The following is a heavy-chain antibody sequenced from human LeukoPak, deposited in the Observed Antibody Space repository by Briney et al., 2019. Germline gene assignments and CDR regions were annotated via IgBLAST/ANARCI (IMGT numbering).Heavy chain of an antibody. J-gene: IGHJ4*02. CDR3: TTECGIVVVPAAIPKGRLKKLDSERGIDY. CDR2: IKSKTDGGTT. V-gene: IGHV3-15*01. D-gene: IGHD2-2*02. CDR1: GFTFSNAW. Sequence: GGSLRLSCAASGFTFSNAWMSWVRQAPGKGLEWVGRIKSKTDGGTTDYAAPVKGRFTISRDDSKNTLYLQMNSLKTEDTAVYYCTTECGIVVVPAAIPKGRLKKLDSERGIDYWGQGTLVTVSS.